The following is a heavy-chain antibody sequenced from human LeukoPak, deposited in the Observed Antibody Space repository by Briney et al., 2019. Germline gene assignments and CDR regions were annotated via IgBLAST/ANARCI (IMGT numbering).Heavy chain of an antibody. V-gene: IGHV5-51*01. D-gene: IGHD3-10*01. CDR1: GYSFTTYW. CDR2: IYPGDSHI. CDR3: ARAPPGDYYGSGSYAFDI. J-gene: IGHJ3*02. Sequence: PGESLKISCKGSGYSFTTYWIGWVRQMPGKGLDWMGIIYPGDSHIRHSPSFQGQVTISADTSISTAYLQWSSLKASDTAMYYCARAPPGDYYGSGSYAFDIWGQGTMVTVSS.